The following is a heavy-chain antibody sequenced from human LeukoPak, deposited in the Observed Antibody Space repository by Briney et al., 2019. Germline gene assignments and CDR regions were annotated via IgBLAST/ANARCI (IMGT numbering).Heavy chain of an antibody. J-gene: IGHJ4*02. D-gene: IGHD3-10*01. V-gene: IGHV4-39*01. CDR2: IYYSGST. CDR1: GGSISSGSYY. Sequence: SETLSLTCTVSGGSISSGSYYWGWIRQPPGKGLEWIGSIYYSGSTYYNPSLKSRVTISVDTSKNQFSLKLSSVTAADTAVYYCARLDYYGSGSFYFWGQRTLFTVSS. CDR3: ARLDYYGSGSFYF.